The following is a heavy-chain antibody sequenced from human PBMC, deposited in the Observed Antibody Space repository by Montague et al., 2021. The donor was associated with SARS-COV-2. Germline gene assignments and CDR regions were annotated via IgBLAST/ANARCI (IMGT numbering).Heavy chain of an antibody. CDR3: ARVVRYYDFWSGYTEYYYYGMDV. CDR2: IYYSGTT. J-gene: IGHJ6*02. V-gene: IGHV4-59*01. Sequence: SETLSLTCTVSGGSISSYFWSWIRQPPGKGLEWIGSIYYSGTTNYSPSLKSRVTISVGTSKNQFSLKLSSVTAADTAVYYCARVVRYYDFWSGYTEYYYYGMDVWGQGTTVTVSS. CDR1: GGSISSYF. D-gene: IGHD3-3*01.